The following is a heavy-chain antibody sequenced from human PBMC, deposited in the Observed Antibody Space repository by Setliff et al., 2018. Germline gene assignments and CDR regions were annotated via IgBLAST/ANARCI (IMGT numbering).Heavy chain of an antibody. D-gene: IGHD3-10*01. V-gene: IGHV4-34*01. J-gene: IGHJ4*02. Sequence: SETLSLTCAVYGGSFSTYYWIWIRQPPGKGLEWIGYIYHAGSTYYNPSLESRVTISIDKPNKQFSLELRSLTAADTALYYRARGGGYGSGGSFHNAPFDYWGQGMLVTVSS. CDR1: GGSFSTYY. CDR3: ARGGGYGSGGSFHNAPFDY. CDR2: IYHAGST.